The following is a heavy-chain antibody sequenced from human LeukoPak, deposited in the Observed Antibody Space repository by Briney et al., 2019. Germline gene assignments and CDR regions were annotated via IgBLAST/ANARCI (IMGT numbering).Heavy chain of an antibody. CDR3: ARVGERGGYNRDYYYMDV. D-gene: IGHD5-24*01. J-gene: IGHJ6*03. CDR2: IIPIFGTA. CDR1: GGTFSSYA. Sequence: GASVKVSCKASGGTFSSYAISWVRQAPGQGLEWMGGIIPIFGTANYAQKFQGRVTITADESTSTAYMELSSLRSEDTAVYYCARVGERGGYNRDYYYMDVWGKGTTVTISS. V-gene: IGHV1-69*13.